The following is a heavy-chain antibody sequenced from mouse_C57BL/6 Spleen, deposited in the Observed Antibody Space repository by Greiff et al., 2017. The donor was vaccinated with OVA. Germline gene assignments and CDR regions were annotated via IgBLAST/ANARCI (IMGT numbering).Heavy chain of an antibody. J-gene: IGHJ1*03. CDR3: AMGLIYYDYDGYFDV. Sequence: QVQLQQPGAELVKPGASVKVSCKASGYTFTSYWMHWVKQRPGQGLDLIGRIHPSDSDTTYNQKFTGKATLTVDNSSSTAYMKLSSLTSEDSAVYYCAMGLIYYDYDGYFDVWGTGTTVTVSS. V-gene: IGHV1-74*01. D-gene: IGHD2-4*01. CDR1: GYTFTSYW. CDR2: IHPSDSDT.